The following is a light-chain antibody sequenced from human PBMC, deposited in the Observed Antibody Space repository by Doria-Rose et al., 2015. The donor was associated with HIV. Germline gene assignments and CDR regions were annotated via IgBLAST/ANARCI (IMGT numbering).Light chain of an antibody. Sequence: QAPGTLSLSPGERATLSYRASQSFSSTYLAWYRQKPGQAHSLLIYDGSTRATGIPDMFSASGSGTDFTLTINRLEPEDFALYYCHQYGTSWTFGQGTKVEI. CDR3: HQYGTSWT. CDR2: DGS. J-gene: IGKJ1*01. V-gene: IGKV3-20*01. CDR1: QSFSSTY.